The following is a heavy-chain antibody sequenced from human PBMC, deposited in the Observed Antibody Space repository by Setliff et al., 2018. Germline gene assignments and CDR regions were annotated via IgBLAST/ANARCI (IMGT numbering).Heavy chain of an antibody. J-gene: IGHJ4*02. V-gene: IGHV1-18*01. CDR3: ARDLVLLGYQLDY. D-gene: IGHD2-8*01. Sequence: ASVKVSCKASGYTFTSYGISWVRQAPGQGLEWMGWISAYNGNTDYAQKLQGRVTMTTDTSTNTAYMELSSLRSEDTAVYYCARDLVLLGYQLDYWGQGTLVTVSS. CDR2: ISAYNGNT. CDR1: GYTFTSYG.